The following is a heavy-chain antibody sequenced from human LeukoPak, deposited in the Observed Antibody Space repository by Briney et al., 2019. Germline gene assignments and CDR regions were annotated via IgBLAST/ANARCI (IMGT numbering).Heavy chain of an antibody. D-gene: IGHD6-19*01. CDR2: ISSSSSYI. Sequence: GGSLRLSCAASGFTFSSYGMNWVRQAPGKGLEWVSSISSSSSYIYYADSVKGRFTISRDNAKNSLYLQMNSLRAEDTAVYYCARDGVAVGFDYWGQGTLVTVSS. CDR3: ARDGVAVGFDY. CDR1: GFTFSSYG. J-gene: IGHJ4*02. V-gene: IGHV3-21*01.